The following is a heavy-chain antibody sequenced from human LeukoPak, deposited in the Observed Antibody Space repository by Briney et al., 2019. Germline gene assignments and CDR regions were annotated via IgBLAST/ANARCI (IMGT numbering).Heavy chain of an antibody. J-gene: IGHJ6*02. Sequence: ASVKISCKASGYTFTGYYMHWVRQAPGQGLEWMGWINPNSGGTDYAQKFQGRVTMTRDTSISTAYMELSRLRSDDTAVYYCARAGDVAGTYYYYYGMDVWGQGTTVTVSS. CDR1: GYTFTGYY. D-gene: IGHD6-19*01. V-gene: IGHV1-2*02. CDR3: ARAGDVAGTYYYYYGMDV. CDR2: INPNSGGT.